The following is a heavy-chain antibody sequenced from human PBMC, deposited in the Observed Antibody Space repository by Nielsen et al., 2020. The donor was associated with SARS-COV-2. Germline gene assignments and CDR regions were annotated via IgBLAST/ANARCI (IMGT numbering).Heavy chain of an antibody. CDR2: ISYDGSNK. D-gene: IGHD1-1*01. CDR3: AKDRAPYNWNDPCDY. Sequence: GESLKISCAASGFTFSSYGMHWVRQAPGKGLEWMAVISYDGSNKYYADSVKGRFTISRDNSKNTLYLQMNSLRAEDTAVYYCAKDRAPYNWNDPCDYWGQGTLVTVSS. CDR1: GFTFSSYG. J-gene: IGHJ4*02. V-gene: IGHV3-30*18.